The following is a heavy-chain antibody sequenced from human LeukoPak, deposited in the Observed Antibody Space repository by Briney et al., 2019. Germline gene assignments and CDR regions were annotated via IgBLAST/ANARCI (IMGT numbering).Heavy chain of an antibody. D-gene: IGHD3-3*01. J-gene: IGHJ4*02. CDR1: GFTFSDYF. Sequence: GGSLRLSCAASGFTFSDYFMTWIRQAPGKGLEWVSYISSSGSTIYYADSVKGRFTISRDNAKNSLYLQMISLRAEDTAVYYCVRAPLDSWNGYYIRGYKYDYWGQGTLVTVSS. CDR2: ISSSGSTI. V-gene: IGHV3-11*04. CDR3: VRAPLDSWNGYYIRGYKYDY.